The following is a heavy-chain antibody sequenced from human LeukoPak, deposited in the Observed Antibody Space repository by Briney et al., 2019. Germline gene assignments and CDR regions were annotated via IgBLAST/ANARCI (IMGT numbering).Heavy chain of an antibody. CDR3: ARQGFVAAAGTIWFDP. CDR1: GYTFTGYY. V-gene: IGHV1-2*02. Sequence: ASVKVSCKASGYTFTGYYMHWVRQAPGQGLEWMGWINPNSGGTNYAQKFQGRVTTTRDTSISTAYMELSRLRSDDTAVYYCARQGFVAAAGTIWFDPWGQGTLVTVSS. D-gene: IGHD6-13*01. CDR2: INPNSGGT. J-gene: IGHJ5*02.